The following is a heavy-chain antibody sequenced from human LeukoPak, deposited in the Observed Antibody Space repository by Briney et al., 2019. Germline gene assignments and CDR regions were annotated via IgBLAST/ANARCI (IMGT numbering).Heavy chain of an antibody. CDR3: ARVGASSSWYGSYYYYYMDV. CDR2: ISNSGSYI. CDR1: GFTFSSYT. D-gene: IGHD6-13*01. J-gene: IGHJ6*03. Sequence: GGSLRLSCAVSGFTFSSYTMSWVRQAPGKGLEWVSLISNSGSYIYYAESMKGRVTISRDNAKNSLFLQMNSLRDEDTALYYCARVGASSSWYGSYYYYYMDVWGMGTTVTVSS. V-gene: IGHV3-21*01.